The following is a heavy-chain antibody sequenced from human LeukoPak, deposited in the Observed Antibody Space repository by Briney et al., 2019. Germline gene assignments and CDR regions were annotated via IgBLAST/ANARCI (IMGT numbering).Heavy chain of an antibody. J-gene: IGHJ5*02. CDR3: ARGVRGIDP. CDR2: IYSGGST. Sequence: GGSLRLSCAASGFTFSNYAMTWVRQAPGKGLEWVSVIYSGGSTYYADSVKGRFTISRDNSKNTLYLQMNSLRAEDTAVYYCARGVRGIDPWGQGTLVTVSS. D-gene: IGHD3-10*01. V-gene: IGHV3-53*01. CDR1: GFTFSNYA.